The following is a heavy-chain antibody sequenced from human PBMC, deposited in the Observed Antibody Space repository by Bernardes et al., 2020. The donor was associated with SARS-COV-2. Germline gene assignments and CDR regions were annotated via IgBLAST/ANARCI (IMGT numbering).Heavy chain of an antibody. V-gene: IGHV3-11*01. CDR1: GFTFSDSY. CDR2: ISSSGSTI. D-gene: IGHD3-22*01. J-gene: IGHJ6*02. Sequence: GGSLRLSCAASGFTFSDSYMSWIRQAPGQGLEWVSFISSSGSTIYSADSVKGRFAISRDNSKNLLYLQMNSLRAEDAAVYYCARGHDSSGYYPNRGGYYYGMDVWGQGTTVTVSS. CDR3: ARGHDSSGYYPNRGGYYYGMDV.